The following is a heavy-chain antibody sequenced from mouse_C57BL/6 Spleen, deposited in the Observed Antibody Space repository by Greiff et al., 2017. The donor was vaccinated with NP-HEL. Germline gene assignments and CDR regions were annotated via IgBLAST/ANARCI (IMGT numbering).Heavy chain of an antibody. Sequence: EVQLVESGGGLVKPGGSLKLSCAASGFTFSSYAMSWVRQTPEKRLEWVATISDGGSYTYYPDNVKGRFTISRDNAKNNLYLQMSHLKSEDTAMYYCARDPLDGMDYWGQGTSVTVSS. CDR3: ARDPLDGMDY. CDR2: ISDGGSYT. CDR1: GFTFSSYA. V-gene: IGHV5-4*01. J-gene: IGHJ4*01. D-gene: IGHD6-1*01.